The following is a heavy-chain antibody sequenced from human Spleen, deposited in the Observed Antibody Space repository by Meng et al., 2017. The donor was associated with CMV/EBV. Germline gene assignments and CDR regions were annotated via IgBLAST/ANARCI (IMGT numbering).Heavy chain of an antibody. CDR3: ASDFDTTETLPQVGGLDP. CDR2: IIPLLGTT. CDR1: TFNTYV. Sequence: TFNTYVLSWVRQAPGQGLEWMGGIIPLLGTTNYAQKLQGRLTITADKVSGTAYMELRSLRSDDTAVYYCASDFDTTETLPQVGGLDPWGQGTLVTVSS. V-gene: IGHV1-69*06. D-gene: IGHD4-11*01. J-gene: IGHJ5*02.